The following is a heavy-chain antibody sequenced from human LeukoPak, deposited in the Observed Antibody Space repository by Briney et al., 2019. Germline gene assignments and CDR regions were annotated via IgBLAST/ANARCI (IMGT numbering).Heavy chain of an antibody. J-gene: IGHJ4*02. V-gene: IGHV3-23*01. CDR3: AKGGYCSGGSCYPPSY. Sequence: GGSLRLSCAASGFTFSSYAMSWVRQAPGKGLEWASAISGSGGSTYYADSVKGRFTISRDNSKNTLYLQMNSLRAEDTAVYYCAKGGYCSGGSCYPPSYWGQGTLVTVSS. CDR1: GFTFSSYA. D-gene: IGHD2-15*01. CDR2: ISGSGGST.